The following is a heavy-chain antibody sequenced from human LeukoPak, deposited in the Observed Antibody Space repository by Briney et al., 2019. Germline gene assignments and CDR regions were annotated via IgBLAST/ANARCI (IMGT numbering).Heavy chain of an antibody. J-gene: IGHJ4*02. Sequence: PSETLSLTCTVSGGSISSSSYYWGWIRQPPGKGLEWIGSIYYSGSTYYNPSLKSRVTISVDTSKNQFSLKLSSVTAADTAVYYCANTQKEYSSPLASYYFDYWGQGTLVTVSS. CDR3: ANTQKEYSSPLASYYFDY. D-gene: IGHD6-6*01. CDR2: IYYSGST. CDR1: GGSISSSSYY. V-gene: IGHV4-39*01.